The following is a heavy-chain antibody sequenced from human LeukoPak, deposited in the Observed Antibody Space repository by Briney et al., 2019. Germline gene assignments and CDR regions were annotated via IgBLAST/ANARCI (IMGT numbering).Heavy chain of an antibody. CDR1: GFTFSDYY. CDR3: ARETYYDFWSGYYKYFDY. Sequence: GGSLRLSCAASGFTFSDYYMSWIRQAPGKGLEWVSYISSRGSTIYYADFVKGRFTISRDNAKNSLYLQMNSLRAEDTAVYYCARETYYDFWSGYYKYFDYWGQGTLVTVSS. V-gene: IGHV3-11*04. D-gene: IGHD3-3*01. CDR2: ISSRGSTI. J-gene: IGHJ4*02.